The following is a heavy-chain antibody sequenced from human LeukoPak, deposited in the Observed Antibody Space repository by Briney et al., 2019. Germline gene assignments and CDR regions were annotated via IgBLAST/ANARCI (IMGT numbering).Heavy chain of an antibody. CDR1: GFTVSSNY. CDR2: IYSGGST. J-gene: IGHJ4*02. Sequence: PGGSLRLSCAASGFTVSSNYMSWVRQAPGKGLEWVSVIYSGGSTYYADSVKGRFTISRDNSKNTLYLQMNSLRAEDTAVYYCAKEHVDTALDYWGQGTLVTVSS. D-gene: IGHD5-18*01. CDR3: AKEHVDTALDY. V-gene: IGHV3-53*01.